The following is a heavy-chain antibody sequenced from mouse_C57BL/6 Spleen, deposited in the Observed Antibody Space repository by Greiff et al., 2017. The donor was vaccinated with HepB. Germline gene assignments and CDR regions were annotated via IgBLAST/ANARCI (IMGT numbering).Heavy chain of an antibody. CDR1: GYTFTDYY. V-gene: IGHV1-19*01. CDR2: INPYNGGT. Sequence: EVQLQQSGPVLVKPGASVKMSCKASGYTFTDYYMNWVKQSHGKSLEWIGVINPYNGGTSYNQKFKGKATLTVDKSSSTAYMELNSRTSEDSAVYYCARRLLSLDYWGQGTTLTVSS. CDR3: ARRLLSLDY. D-gene: IGHD2-12*01. J-gene: IGHJ2*01.